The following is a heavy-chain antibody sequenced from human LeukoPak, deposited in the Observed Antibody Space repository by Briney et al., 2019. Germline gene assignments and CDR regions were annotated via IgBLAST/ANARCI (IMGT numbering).Heavy chain of an antibody. J-gene: IGHJ6*02. V-gene: IGHV1-58*02. CDR2: IVVGSGDT. CDR3: AAENLGYSYGYFYYGMDV. Sequence: SVKVSCKASGFTFTSSAMRWVRQARGQRLEWIGWIVVGSGDTNYAQKFQERVTITRDMSTNTAYMELSSLRSEDTAVYYCAAENLGYSYGYFYYGMDVWGQGTTVTVSS. CDR1: GFTFTSSA. D-gene: IGHD5-18*01.